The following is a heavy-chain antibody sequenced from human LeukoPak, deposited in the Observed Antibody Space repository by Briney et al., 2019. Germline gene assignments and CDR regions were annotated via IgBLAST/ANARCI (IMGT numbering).Heavy chain of an antibody. J-gene: IGHJ3*02. Sequence: GGSLRLSCAASGFAFSSYWLHWVRQAPGKGLVWVSRVNSDGSSTNYADSVEGRFTVSRDNAKNTLFLQMNSLRAEDTAVYYCAKKGPVARYPDAFDIWGQGTMVTVSS. V-gene: IGHV3-74*01. CDR3: AKKGPVARYPDAFDI. CDR1: GFAFSSYW. D-gene: IGHD6-19*01. CDR2: VNSDGSST.